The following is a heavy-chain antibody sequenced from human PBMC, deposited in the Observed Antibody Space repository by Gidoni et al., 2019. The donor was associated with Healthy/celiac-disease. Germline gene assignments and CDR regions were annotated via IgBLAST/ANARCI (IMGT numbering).Heavy chain of an antibody. CDR3: ARGESSYGSGSTYFDY. D-gene: IGHD3-10*01. CDR2: IYYSGST. CDR1: GGSISSYY. V-gene: IGHV4-59*01. Sequence: QVQLQESGPGLVKPSETRSLTCTVPGGSISSYYWSWIRQPPGKGLEWIGYIYYSGSTNYNPSLKSRVTISVDTSKNQFSLKLSSVTAADTAVYYCARGESSYGSGSTYFDYWGQGTLVTVSS. J-gene: IGHJ4*02.